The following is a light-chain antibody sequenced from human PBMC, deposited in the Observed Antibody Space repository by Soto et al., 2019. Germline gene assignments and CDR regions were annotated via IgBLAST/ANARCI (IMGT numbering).Light chain of an antibody. J-gene: IGKJ1*01. Sequence: EIVMTQSPATLSVSPGERATLSCRASQSVSSNLAWYQQKPGQAPRLLIYDTSTRATGISARFSGSGSGTDFTLTISGLQSEDFAVYYCQQYNNWPPSWTFGQGTKVEIK. V-gene: IGKV3-15*01. CDR3: QQYNNWPPSWT. CDR2: DTS. CDR1: QSVSSN.